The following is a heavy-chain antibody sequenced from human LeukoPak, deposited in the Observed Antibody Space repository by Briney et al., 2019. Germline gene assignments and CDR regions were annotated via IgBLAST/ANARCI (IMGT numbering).Heavy chain of an antibody. D-gene: IGHD1-26*01. J-gene: IGHJ4*02. CDR3: ARGGEPVGFDY. CDR2: ISSSSSYI. CDR1: GFIFSSYS. V-gene: IGHV3-21*01. Sequence: GGSLRLSCAASGFIFSSYSMNWVRQAPGKGLEWFSSISSSSSYIYYADSVKGRFTISRDNAKNSLSLQMNSLRAEDTAVYYCARGGEPVGFDYWGQGTLVTVSS.